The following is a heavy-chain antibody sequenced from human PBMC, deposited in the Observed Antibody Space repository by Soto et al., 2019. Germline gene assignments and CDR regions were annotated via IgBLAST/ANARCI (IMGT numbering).Heavy chain of an antibody. D-gene: IGHD3-16*01. CDR1: GFTFSSYG. Sequence: GGSLRLSCAASGFTFSSYGTHWVRQAPGKGLEWVAVIWYDGSNKYYADSVKGRFTISRDNSKNTLYLQMNSLRAEDTAVYYCARGPPYEYQTSEYGMDVWGQGTTVTVSS. CDR3: ARGPPYEYQTSEYGMDV. J-gene: IGHJ6*02. CDR2: IWYDGSNK. V-gene: IGHV3-33*01.